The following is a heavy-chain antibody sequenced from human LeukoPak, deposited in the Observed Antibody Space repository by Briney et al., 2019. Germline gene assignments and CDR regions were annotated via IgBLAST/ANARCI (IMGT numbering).Heavy chain of an antibody. J-gene: IGHJ6*02. CDR3: VIYYYYYGMDV. Sequence: ASVKVSCKASGYTFTSYGISWVRQAPGQGLEWMGWISAYNGNTNYAQKLQGRVTMTTDTSTSTAYMELRSLRSDDTAVYYCVIYYYYYGMDVWGQGTTVTVSS. CDR2: ISAYNGNT. CDR1: GYTFTSYG. D-gene: IGHD3-16*02. V-gene: IGHV1-18*01.